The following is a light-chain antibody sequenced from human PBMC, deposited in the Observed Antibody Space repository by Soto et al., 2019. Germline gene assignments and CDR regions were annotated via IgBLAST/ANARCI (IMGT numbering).Light chain of an antibody. CDR1: QDIGIE. V-gene: IGKV1-6*01. CDR3: LQDKIYPYT. Sequence: ATQMTQSPSSVSASVGDTVTITCRASQDIGIELAWYQQKTGKAPKLLVFAASSLQTGVPARFSGSGSGTTFTLTIRSLQPEDFATYLCLQDKIYPYTFGQGTRLDFK. J-gene: IGKJ2*01. CDR2: AAS.